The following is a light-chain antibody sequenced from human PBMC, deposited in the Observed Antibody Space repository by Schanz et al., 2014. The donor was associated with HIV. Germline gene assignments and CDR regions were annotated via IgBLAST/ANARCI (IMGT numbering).Light chain of an antibody. V-gene: IGLV2-14*03. Sequence: QSALTQPASVSGSPGQSISISCTGTSGDVGSYNYVSWFQQHPGKAPKLIIYDVNNRPSGVSFRFSGSKSANTASLTISGLQSEDEGDYYCGSYTSSSTRGVFGGGTKLTVL. CDR2: DVN. J-gene: IGLJ3*02. CDR3: GSYTSSSTRGV. CDR1: SGDVGSYNY.